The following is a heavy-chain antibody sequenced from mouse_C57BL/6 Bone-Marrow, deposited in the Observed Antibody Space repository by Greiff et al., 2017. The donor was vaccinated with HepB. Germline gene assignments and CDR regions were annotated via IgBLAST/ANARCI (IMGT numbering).Heavy chain of an antibody. Sequence: QVQLKQPGAELVKPGASVKLSCKASGYTFTSYWMHWVKQRPGQGLEWIGMIHPNSGSTNYNEKFKSKATLTVDKSSSTAYMQLSSLTSEDSAVYYCAREGYGNRFDYWGQGTTLTVSS. D-gene: IGHD2-1*01. CDR3: AREGYGNRFDY. V-gene: IGHV1-64*01. CDR2: IHPNSGST. J-gene: IGHJ2*01. CDR1: GYTFTSYW.